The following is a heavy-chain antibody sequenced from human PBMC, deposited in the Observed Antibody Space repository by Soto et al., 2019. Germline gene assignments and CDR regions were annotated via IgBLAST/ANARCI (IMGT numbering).Heavy chain of an antibody. CDR1: GCKITNAW. V-gene: IGHV3-15*01. J-gene: IGHJ3*02. CDR3: ATDKAFDI. CDR2: IKSITDGKST. Sequence: EVQLVESGGGLVKPGGSLRLACAASGCKITNAWMTWVRQAPGKGLEWVGHIKSITDGKSTDYAAPVKGRFTISRDDSNNMLYLQMTNLKDEDTAVYYCATDKAFDIWGHGAMGTVA.